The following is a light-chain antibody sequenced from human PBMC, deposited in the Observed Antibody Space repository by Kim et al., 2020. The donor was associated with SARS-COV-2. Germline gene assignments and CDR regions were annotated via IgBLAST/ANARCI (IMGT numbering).Light chain of an antibody. V-gene: IGLV2-14*03. CDR3: GSYTTSSTVI. CDR2: DVD. CDR1: SSDVGAYNY. J-gene: IGLJ2*01. Sequence: GPSITLSCTGTSSDVGAYNYVSWYQQHPGKAPKLIIYDVDRRPSGVSNRFSGSKSGNTASLTISGLQADDEADYYCGSYTTSSTVIFGGGTQLTVL.